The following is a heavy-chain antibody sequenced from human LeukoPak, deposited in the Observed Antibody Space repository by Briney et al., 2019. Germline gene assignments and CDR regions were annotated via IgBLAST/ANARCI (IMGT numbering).Heavy chain of an antibody. V-gene: IGHV3-21*01. Sequence: PGGSLRLSCAASGFTFSSYSMSWVRQAPGKGLEWVSSISSSSLYIYYADSVKGRFTISRDNAKNTLYLQMNSLRAEDTAVYYCAKEGVAGSGSISYFDYWGQGTLVTVSS. J-gene: IGHJ4*02. CDR1: GFTFSSYS. D-gene: IGHD6-19*01. CDR3: AKEGVAGSGSISYFDY. CDR2: ISSSSLYI.